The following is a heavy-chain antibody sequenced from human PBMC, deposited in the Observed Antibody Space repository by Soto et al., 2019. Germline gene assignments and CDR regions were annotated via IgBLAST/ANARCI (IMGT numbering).Heavy chain of an antibody. J-gene: IGHJ4*02. V-gene: IGHV3-48*03. CDR2: ISSSGSTI. CDR3: ARGNYYDSSGYYLAFPFDY. CDR1: GFTFSSYE. Sequence: GGSLRLSXAASGFTFSSYEMNWVRQAPGKGLEWVSYISSSGSTIYYADSVKGRFTISRDNAKNSLYLQMNSLRAEDTAVYYCARGNYYDSSGYYLAFPFDYWGQGTLVTVSS. D-gene: IGHD3-22*01.